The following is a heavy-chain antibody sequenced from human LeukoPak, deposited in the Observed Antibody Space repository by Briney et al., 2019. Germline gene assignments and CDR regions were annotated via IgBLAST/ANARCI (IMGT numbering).Heavy chain of an antibody. V-gene: IGHV3-53*01. D-gene: IGHD3-10*01. J-gene: IGHJ6*04. CDR2: IYSGGST. Sequence: GGSLRLSCAASGFTVSSNYMSWVRQAPGKGLEWGSVIYSGGSTYYADSVKGRFTISRDNSKNTLYLQMNSLRAEDTAVYYCAREYYGSGSYLFDVWGKGTTVTVSS. CDR1: GFTVSSNY. CDR3: AREYYGSGSYLFDV.